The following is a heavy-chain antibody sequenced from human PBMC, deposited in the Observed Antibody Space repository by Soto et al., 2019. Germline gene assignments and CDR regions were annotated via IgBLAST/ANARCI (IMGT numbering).Heavy chain of an antibody. Sequence: EVQLLESGGGLVQPGGSLRLSCAASGFTFSSYAMSWVRQAPEKGLEWVSTISGSGGSTYYADSVKGRFTISRDNSKNTVFLQMNSLRAGDTAVYYCAKDHRISYGSGSYIIYAFDIWGQGTMVTVSS. D-gene: IGHD3-10*01. V-gene: IGHV3-23*01. CDR3: AKDHRISYGSGSYIIYAFDI. J-gene: IGHJ3*02. CDR1: GFTFSSYA. CDR2: ISGSGGST.